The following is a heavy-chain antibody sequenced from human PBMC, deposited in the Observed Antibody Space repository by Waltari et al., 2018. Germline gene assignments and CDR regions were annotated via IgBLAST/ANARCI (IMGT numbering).Heavy chain of an antibody. Sequence: QLQESGPGLVKPSETLSLTCTISGVSIRSTSYYWGWIRQPPGKGLEWIGNIYSSGGTYYNPSLKSRVTISVDTSRNQFSLRLTSVTATDTALYYCARMVGHTALDYWGQGTLVTVSS. D-gene: IGHD5-18*01. J-gene: IGHJ4*02. V-gene: IGHV4-39*01. CDR3: ARMVGHTALDY. CDR1: GVSIRSTSYY. CDR2: IYSSGGT.